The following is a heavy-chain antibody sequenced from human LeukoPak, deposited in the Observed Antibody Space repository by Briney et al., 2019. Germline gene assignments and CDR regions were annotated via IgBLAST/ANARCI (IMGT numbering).Heavy chain of an antibody. V-gene: IGHV1-18*01. CDR1: GYTFTRNG. J-gene: IGHJ6*03. CDR2: ISGYNGNT. CDR3: ARGPGGRSGYHPLEDYYYYYYMDA. D-gene: IGHD3-22*01. Sequence: GASVRVSCKASGYTFTRNGICWVRQAPGQGLEWMGWISGYNGNTKYAQKFQGRVTMTTDTSTSTAYMELKSLRSDDTAVYYCARGPGGRSGYHPLEDYYYYYYMDAWGKGTKVTVSS.